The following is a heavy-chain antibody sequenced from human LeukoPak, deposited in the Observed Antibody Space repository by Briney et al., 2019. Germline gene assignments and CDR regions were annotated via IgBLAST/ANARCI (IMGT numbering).Heavy chain of an antibody. D-gene: IGHD2-21*02. CDR2: ISWNSGDI. J-gene: IGHJ2*01. V-gene: IGHV3-9*01. Sequence: HPGGSLRLSCAASGFSFGGYALHWVRHAPGKGLEWVASISWNSGDIVHADSVKGRFTISRDNAKNSLYLQMDSLRTEDTALYYCVKSGGYATAIRYFDLWGRGTLVTVSS. CDR3: VKSGGYATAIRYFDL. CDR1: GFSFGGYA.